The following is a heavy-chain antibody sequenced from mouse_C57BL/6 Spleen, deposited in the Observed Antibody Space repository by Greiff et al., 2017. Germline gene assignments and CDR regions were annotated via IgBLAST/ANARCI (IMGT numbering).Heavy chain of an antibody. J-gene: IGHJ2*01. V-gene: IGHV5-17*01. CDR2: ISSGSSTI. CDR1: GFTFSDYG. CDR3: AGAITTLFDY. Sequence: EVQLVESGGGLVKPGGSLKLSCAASGFTFSDYGMHWVRQAPEKGLEWVAYISSGSSTIYYADTVKGRFTISRDNAKNTLFLQMTSLRSEDTAMYYCAGAITTLFDYWGQGTTLTVSS. D-gene: IGHD2-4*01.